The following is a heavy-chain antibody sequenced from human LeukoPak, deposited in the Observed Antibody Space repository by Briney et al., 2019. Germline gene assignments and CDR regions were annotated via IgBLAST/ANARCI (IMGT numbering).Heavy chain of an antibody. CDR1: GESFSGYY. V-gene: IGHV4-34*01. J-gene: IGHJ4*02. D-gene: IGHD3-10*01. CDR3: ASGLLWFGYFDY. Sequence: SETLSLTCAVYGESFSGYYWSWIRQPPGKGLEWIGSIYYSGSTYYNPSLKSRVTISVDTSKNQFSLKLSSVTAADTAVYYCASGLLWFGYFDYWGQGTLVTVSS. CDR2: IYYSGST.